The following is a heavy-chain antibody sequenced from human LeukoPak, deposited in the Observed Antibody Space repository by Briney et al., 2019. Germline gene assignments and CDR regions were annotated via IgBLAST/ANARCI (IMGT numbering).Heavy chain of an antibody. D-gene: IGHD6-19*01. V-gene: IGHV1-18*04. CDR1: GDIFSGYY. CDR3: ARDHIAVAGRGDAFDI. J-gene: IGHJ3*02. CDR2: ISAYNGNT. Sequence: GASVKVSCMASGDIFSGYYMHWVRQAPGQGLEWMGWISAYNGNTNYAQKLQGRVTMTTDTSTSTAYMELRSLRSDDTAVYYCARDHIAVAGRGDAFDIWGQGTMVTVSS.